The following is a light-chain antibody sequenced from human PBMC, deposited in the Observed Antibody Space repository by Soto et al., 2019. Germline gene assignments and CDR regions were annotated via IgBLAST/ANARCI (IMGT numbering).Light chain of an antibody. Sequence: QSALTQPASVSGSPGQSITISCTGTSRDVGRYHLVSWYQQHPGKAPKLMIFEDTERPSGVSNRFSGSKSGNTASLTISGLQTEDEADYYCCSYAGGTSVVFGGGTKVTVL. CDR2: EDT. CDR1: SRDVGRYHL. CDR3: CSYAGGTSVV. V-gene: IGLV2-23*01. J-gene: IGLJ2*01.